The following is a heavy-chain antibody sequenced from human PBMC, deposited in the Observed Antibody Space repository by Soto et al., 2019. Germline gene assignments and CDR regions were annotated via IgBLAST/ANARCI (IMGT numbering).Heavy chain of an antibody. CDR3: VKDGDSSGWYNWFDT. V-gene: IGHV3-64D*06. Sequence: PGGSLRLSCSASGFTFSIYAMHWVRQAPGKGLEYVSAISTHGGSTYYTDSVKGRFTISRDNSKNTLYLQMSSLRVEDTAVYYCVKDGDSSGWYNWFDTWGQGTLVTVSS. CDR1: GFTFSIYA. D-gene: IGHD6-19*01. CDR2: ISTHGGST. J-gene: IGHJ5*02.